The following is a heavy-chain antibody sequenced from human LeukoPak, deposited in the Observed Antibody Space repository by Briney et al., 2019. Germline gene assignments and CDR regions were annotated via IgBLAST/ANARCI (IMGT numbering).Heavy chain of an antibody. D-gene: IGHD3-10*01. J-gene: IGHJ4*02. Sequence: GGSLRLSRAASRFTFSNYWMHWVRQAPGKGLVWVSRINPDGSSTTYADSVKGRFTISRDNAKNTLSLQMNSLRAEDTSAYFCKRSLLDYNANYSWGQGTLVTVSS. CDR1: RFTFSNYW. CDR2: INPDGSST. V-gene: IGHV3-74*01. CDR3: KRSLLDYNANYS.